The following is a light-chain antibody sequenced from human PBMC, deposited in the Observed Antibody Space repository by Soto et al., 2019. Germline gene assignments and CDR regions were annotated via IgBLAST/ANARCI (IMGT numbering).Light chain of an antibody. Sequence: EIVMTQSPATLSVSPGERATLSCRASQSVRSSFLAWYQQKPGQAPSLLIYGASTRATGIPARFSGSGSETDFTLTISSLEPEDFAVYYCQYYHNSPWPFGQGTNVDIK. V-gene: IGKV3-20*01. CDR2: GAS. CDR1: QSVRSSF. J-gene: IGKJ1*01. CDR3: QYYHNSPWP.